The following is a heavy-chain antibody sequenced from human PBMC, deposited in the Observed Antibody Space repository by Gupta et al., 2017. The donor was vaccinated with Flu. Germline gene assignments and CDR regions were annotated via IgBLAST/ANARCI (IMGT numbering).Heavy chain of an antibody. Sequence: QVQLVQSGAEVTKPGSSVKVSCKASGGTFSSYAISWVRQAPGQGLEWMGGIIPIFGTANYAQKFQGRVTITADESTSTAYMELSSLRSEDTAVYYCARGDIVLMVYAMDYYYYGMDVWGQGTTVTVSS. CDR3: ARGDIVLMVYAMDYYYYGMDV. V-gene: IGHV1-69*01. J-gene: IGHJ6*02. CDR1: GGTFSSYA. D-gene: IGHD2-8*01. CDR2: IIPIFGTA.